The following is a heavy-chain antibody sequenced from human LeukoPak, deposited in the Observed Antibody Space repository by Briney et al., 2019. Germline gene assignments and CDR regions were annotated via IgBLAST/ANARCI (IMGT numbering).Heavy chain of an antibody. J-gene: IGHJ4*02. D-gene: IGHD6-13*01. CDR2: ISSSSSYI. CDR3: ASWHSSSCHY. CDR1: GFTFSSYS. V-gene: IGHV3-21*01. Sequence: GGSLRLSCAASGFTFSSYSMNWVRQAPGKGLEWVSSISSSSSYIYYADSVKGRFTISRDNAKNSLYLQMNSLRAEDTAVYYCASWHSSSCHYWGQGTLVTVSS.